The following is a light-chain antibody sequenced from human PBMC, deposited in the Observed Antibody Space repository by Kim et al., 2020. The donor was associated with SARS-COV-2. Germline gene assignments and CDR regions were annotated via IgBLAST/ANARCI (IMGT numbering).Light chain of an antibody. CDR3: QKCDSAPWT. CDR1: QDISNY. V-gene: IGKV1-27*01. CDR2: AAS. Sequence: DIQMTQSPSSQSASVGDRVTITCRASQDISNYLAWFQLKPGKAPKLLIYAASALQPGVPSRFSGSGSGTDFTLTVTSLQPEDVATYYCQKCDSAPWTFGQGTKVDIK. J-gene: IGKJ1*01.